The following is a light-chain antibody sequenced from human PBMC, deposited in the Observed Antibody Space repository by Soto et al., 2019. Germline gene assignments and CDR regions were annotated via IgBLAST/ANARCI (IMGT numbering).Light chain of an antibody. J-gene: IGKJ4*01. CDR1: QAISSR. Sequence: DIQMTQSPSSVSASLGDRVTITCRASQAISSRLAWYQQKPGKAPKLLIYAASSLQSGVPSRFGGSGSGTDFTLTISRLQTEDFATYYCQQANSFPLTFGGGTMVEIK. V-gene: IGKV1-12*01. CDR2: AAS. CDR3: QQANSFPLT.